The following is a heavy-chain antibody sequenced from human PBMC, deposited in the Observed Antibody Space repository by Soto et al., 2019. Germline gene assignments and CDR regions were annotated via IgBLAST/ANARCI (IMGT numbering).Heavy chain of an antibody. Sequence: PGGSLRLSCAASGFTFSSYAMHWVRQAPGKGLEWVAVISYDGSNKYYADSVKGRFTISRDNSKNTLYLQMNSLRAEDTAVYYCARDGARITICGVVKASRRMDVWGQGTTVTVSS. CDR1: GFTFSSYA. V-gene: IGHV3-30-3*01. CDR3: ARDGARITICGVVKASRRMDV. J-gene: IGHJ6*02. CDR2: ISYDGSNK. D-gene: IGHD3-3*01.